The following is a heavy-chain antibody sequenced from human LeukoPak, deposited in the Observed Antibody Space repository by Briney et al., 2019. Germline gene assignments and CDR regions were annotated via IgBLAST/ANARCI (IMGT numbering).Heavy chain of an antibody. V-gene: IGHV4-39*07. D-gene: IGHD4-23*01. J-gene: IGHJ3*02. CDR2: IYYSGST. CDR1: GGSISSSSYY. CDR3: ARTRNYGGNSDAFDI. Sequence: SETLSLTCTVSGGSISSSSYYWGWIRQPPGKGLEWIGSIYYSGSTNYNPSLKSRVAISVDTSKNQFSLKLSSVTAADTAVYYCARTRNYGGNSDAFDIWGQGTMVTVSS.